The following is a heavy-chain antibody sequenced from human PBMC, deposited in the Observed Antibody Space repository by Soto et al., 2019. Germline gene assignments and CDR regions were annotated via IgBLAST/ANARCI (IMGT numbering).Heavy chain of an antibody. CDR1: GFTFSSYS. Sequence: GGSLRLSFAASGFTFSSYSMNWVRQAPGKGLEWVSSISNSSSYIYYADSVKGRFTISRDNSKNSLYLQMNSLRAEDTAVYYCAREGSKAMGATSTYAFDIWGQGTMVTVSS. CDR3: AREGSKAMGATSTYAFDI. CDR2: ISNSSSYI. J-gene: IGHJ3*02. V-gene: IGHV3-21*01. D-gene: IGHD1-26*01.